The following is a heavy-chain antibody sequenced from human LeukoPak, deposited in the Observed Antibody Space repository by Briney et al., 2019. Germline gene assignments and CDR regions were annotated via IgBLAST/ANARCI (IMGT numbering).Heavy chain of an antibody. J-gene: IGHJ4*02. D-gene: IGHD2-8*01. CDR2: IYSGST. CDR1: GGSISSSSYY. V-gene: IGHV4-39*01. Sequence: SETLSLTCTASGGSISSSSYYWGWIRQPPGKGLEWIGSIYSGSTYYNPSLKSRVTISVDTSKNQFSLKLSSVTAADTAVYYCARHVLDWGQGTLVTVSS. CDR3: ARHVLD.